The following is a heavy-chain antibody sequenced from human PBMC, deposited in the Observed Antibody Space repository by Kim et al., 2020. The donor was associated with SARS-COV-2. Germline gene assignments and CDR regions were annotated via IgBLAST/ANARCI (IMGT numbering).Heavy chain of an antibody. V-gene: IGHV3-7*04. J-gene: IGHJ4*02. CDR3: ARVYGDYDYYFDY. Sequence: YVDSVKGRFTISRYNAKNSLYLQLNSLRAEDTAVYYCARVYGDYDYYFDYWGQGTLVTVSS. D-gene: IGHD4-17*01.